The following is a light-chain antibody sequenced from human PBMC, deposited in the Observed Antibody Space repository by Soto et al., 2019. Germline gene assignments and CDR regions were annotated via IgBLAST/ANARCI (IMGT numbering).Light chain of an antibody. V-gene: IGLV2-23*01. Sequence: QSALTQPASVSGSPGQSITISCTGTSSDVGSYNLVSWYQQHPGKAPKLMIYEGSKRPSGVSNRFSGSKSGNTASLTISGRQAEDEADYYCCSYAGSSPVVFGGGTKLTVL. J-gene: IGLJ2*01. CDR3: CSYAGSSPVV. CDR1: SSDVGSYNL. CDR2: EGS.